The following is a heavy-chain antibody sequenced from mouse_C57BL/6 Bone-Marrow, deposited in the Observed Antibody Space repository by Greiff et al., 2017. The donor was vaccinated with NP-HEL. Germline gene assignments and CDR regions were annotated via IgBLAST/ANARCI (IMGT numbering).Heavy chain of an antibody. CDR2: ISSGSSNI. D-gene: IGHD1-1*01. J-gene: IGHJ2*01. CDR1: GFTFSDYG. V-gene: IGHV5-17*01. CDR3: ARGITGDY. Sequence: EVKVVESGGGLVKPGGSLKLSCAASGFTFSDYGMHWVRQAPEKGLEWVAYISSGSSNIYYADTVKGRFTISRDNAKNTLFLQMTSLRAEDTAMYYCARGITGDYWGQGTTLTVSS.